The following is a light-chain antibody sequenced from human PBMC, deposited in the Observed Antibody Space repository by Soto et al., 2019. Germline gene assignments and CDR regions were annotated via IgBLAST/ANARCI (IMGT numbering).Light chain of an antibody. J-gene: IGLJ1*01. V-gene: IGLV2-14*01. CDR3: SSYTSSSTNV. CDR1: SSDVGGYNY. CDR2: EVS. Sequence: QSALTQPASVSGSHGQSITISCTGTSSDVGGYNYVSWYQQHPGKAPKLMIYEVSNRPSGVSNRFSVSKSGNTASLTISGLQAEDEADYYCSSYTSSSTNVFGTGTNVTVL.